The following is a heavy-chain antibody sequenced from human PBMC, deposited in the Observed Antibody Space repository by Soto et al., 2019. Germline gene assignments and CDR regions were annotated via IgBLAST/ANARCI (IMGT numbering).Heavy chain of an antibody. CDR1: GGSVSSGSYY. Sequence: QVQLQESGPGLVKPSETLSLTCTVSGGSVSSGSYYWSWIRQPPGKGLEWIGYIYYSGSTNYNPSLKSRVTLSVDTSKNQFSLKLSSVTAADTAVYYCATLGSSLTLAYYYYGMDVWGQGTTVTVSS. V-gene: IGHV4-61*01. CDR3: ATLGSSLTLAYYYYGMDV. CDR2: IYYSGST. J-gene: IGHJ6*02. D-gene: IGHD2-15*01.